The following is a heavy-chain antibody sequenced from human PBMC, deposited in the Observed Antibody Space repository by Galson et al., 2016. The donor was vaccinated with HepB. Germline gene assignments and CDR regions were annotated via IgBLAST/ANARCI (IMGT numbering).Heavy chain of an antibody. CDR3: AGRVVPAAYGE. J-gene: IGHJ4*02. Sequence: SVKVSCKASGGTFSSYAISWVRQAPGQGLEWMGGIIAIFGTANYAQKFQGRVTITGGESTSTAYMELSSLRSEDTATYYCAGRVVPAAYGEWGQGTLVTVFS. V-gene: IGHV1-69*13. D-gene: IGHD2-2*01. CDR1: GGTFSSYA. CDR2: IIAIFGTA.